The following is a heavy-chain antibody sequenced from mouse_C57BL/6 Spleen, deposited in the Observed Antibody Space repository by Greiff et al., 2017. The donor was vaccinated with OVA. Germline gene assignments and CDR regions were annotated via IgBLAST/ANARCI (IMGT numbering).Heavy chain of an antibody. V-gene: IGHV1-55*01. Sequence: QVQLQQPGAELVKPGASVKMSCKASGYTFTSYWITWVKQRPGQGLEWIGDIYPGSGSTNYNEKFKRNPTLTVDTSSSTAYMQLSSLTSEDSAVYYCAREGGAMDYWGQGTSVTVSS. CDR3: AREGGAMDY. J-gene: IGHJ4*01. CDR1: GYTFTSYW. CDR2: IYPGSGST. D-gene: IGHD1-1*02.